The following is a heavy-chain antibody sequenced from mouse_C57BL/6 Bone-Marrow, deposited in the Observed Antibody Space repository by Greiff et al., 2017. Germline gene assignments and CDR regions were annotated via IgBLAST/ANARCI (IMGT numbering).Heavy chain of an antibody. Sequence: VQLQQPGAELVMPGASVKLSCKASGYTFTSYWMHWVKQRPGQGLEWIGEIDPSDSYTNYNQKFKGKSTLTVDKSSSTAYMQLSSLTSEDSAVYYCARVYYGPGGAMDYWGQGTSVTVSS. CDR1: GYTFTSYW. J-gene: IGHJ4*01. CDR2: IDPSDSYT. CDR3: ARVYYGPGGAMDY. V-gene: IGHV1-69*01. D-gene: IGHD1-1*01.